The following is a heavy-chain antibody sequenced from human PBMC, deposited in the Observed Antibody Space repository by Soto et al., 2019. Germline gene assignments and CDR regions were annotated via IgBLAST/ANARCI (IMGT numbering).Heavy chain of an antibody. CDR2: IYHSGST. V-gene: IGHV4-30-2*01. Sequence: TSETLSLTCAVSGGSISSGGYSWSWIRQPPGKGLEWIGYIYHSGSTYYNPSLKSRVTISVDRSKNQFSLKLSSVTAADTAVHYCARVPDRWGQGTLVTVSS. D-gene: IGHD2-2*01. CDR3: ARVPDR. CDR1: GGSISSGGYS. J-gene: IGHJ5*02.